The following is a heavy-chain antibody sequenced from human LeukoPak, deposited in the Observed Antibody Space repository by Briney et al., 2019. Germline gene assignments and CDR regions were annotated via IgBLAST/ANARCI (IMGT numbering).Heavy chain of an antibody. CDR1: GGSISSSSYY. D-gene: IGHD1-7*01. Sequence: SETLSLTCTVSGGSISSSSYYWGWIRQPPGKGLEWIGSIYYSGSTYYNPSLKSRVTISVDTSENQFSLKLSSVTAADTAVYYCARQTRYYYYYYMDVWGKGTTVTVSS. CDR2: IYYSGST. V-gene: IGHV4-39*07. CDR3: ARQTRYYYYYYMDV. J-gene: IGHJ6*03.